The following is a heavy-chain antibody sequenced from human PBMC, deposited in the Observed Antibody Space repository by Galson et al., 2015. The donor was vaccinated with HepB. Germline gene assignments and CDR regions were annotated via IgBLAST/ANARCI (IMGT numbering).Heavy chain of an antibody. J-gene: IGHJ6*02. CDR2: ISAYNGNT. Sequence: SVKVSCKASGYTFTSYGISWVRQAPGQGLEWMGWISAYNGNTSYAQKLQGRVTMTTDTSTSTAYMELRSLRSDDTAVYYCARVLEQGYYYYYGMDVWGQGTTVTVSS. CDR1: GYTFTSYG. CDR3: ARVLEQGYYYYYGMDV. V-gene: IGHV1-18*04. D-gene: IGHD1/OR15-1a*01.